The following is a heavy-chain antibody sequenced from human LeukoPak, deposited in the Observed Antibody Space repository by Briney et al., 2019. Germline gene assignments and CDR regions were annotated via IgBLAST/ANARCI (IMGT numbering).Heavy chain of an antibody. CDR3: ARDRGVAAAYFDC. Sequence: GGSLRLSCAASGFTFSSYGMHWVRQAPGKGLEWVAVIWYDGSNKYYADSVKGRFTISRDNSKNTLYLQMNSLRAEDTAVYYCARDRGVAAAYFDCWGQGTLVTVSS. V-gene: IGHV3-33*01. D-gene: IGHD6-13*01. CDR2: IWYDGSNK. J-gene: IGHJ4*02. CDR1: GFTFSSYG.